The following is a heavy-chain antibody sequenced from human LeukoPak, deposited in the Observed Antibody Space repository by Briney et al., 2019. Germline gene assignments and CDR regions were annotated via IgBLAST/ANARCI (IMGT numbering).Heavy chain of an antibody. D-gene: IGHD7-27*01. Sequence: SETLSLTCTVSCYSISSGYYWGWIRQPPGKGLEWIGSIYHSGSTYYNPSLKSRVTISVDTSKNQFSLKLSSVTAAHTAVYYCARGRRNWGLFDYWGQGTLVTVSS. CDR3: ARGRRNWGLFDY. CDR1: CYSISSGYY. V-gene: IGHV4-38-2*02. J-gene: IGHJ4*02. CDR2: IYHSGST.